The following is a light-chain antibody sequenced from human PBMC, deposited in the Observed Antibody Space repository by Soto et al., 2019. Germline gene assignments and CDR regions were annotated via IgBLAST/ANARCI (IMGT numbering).Light chain of an antibody. CDR2: DVS. CDR1: SSDVGTYNY. V-gene: IGLV2-11*01. CDR3: CSYAGGYTHAV. Sequence: QSVLTQPRSVSGPPGQSVSISCSGTSSDVGTYNYVSWYQQHPGKAPKLMIYDVSKRPSGFPDRFSVSKSGNSASLTISGLQAEDEADYYCCSYAGGYTHAVFGGGTKLTVL. J-gene: IGLJ2*01.